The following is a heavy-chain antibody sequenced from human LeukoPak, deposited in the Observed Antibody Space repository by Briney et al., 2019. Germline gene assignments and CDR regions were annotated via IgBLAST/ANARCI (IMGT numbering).Heavy chain of an antibody. CDR1: GGSFSGYY. J-gene: IGHJ4*02. CDR3: ARGRDDYGYWAKYSSGLNYFDY. CDR2: INHSGST. Sequence: SETLSLTCAVYGGSFSGYYWSWIRQPPGKGLEWIGEINHSGSTNYNPSLKSRVTISVDTSKNQFSLKLSSVTAADTAVYYCARGRDDYGYWAKYSSGLNYFDYWGQGTLVTVSS. D-gene: IGHD6-19*01. V-gene: IGHV4-34*01.